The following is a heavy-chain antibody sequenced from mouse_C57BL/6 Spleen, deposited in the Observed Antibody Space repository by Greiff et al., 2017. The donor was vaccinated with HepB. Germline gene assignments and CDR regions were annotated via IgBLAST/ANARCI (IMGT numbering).Heavy chain of an antibody. J-gene: IGHJ1*03. CDR2: IYPGDGDT. D-gene: IGHD1-1*01. CDR1: GYAFSSSW. CDR3: ASPGSSYAHWCFNV. V-gene: IGHV1-82*01. Sequence: VQLQQSGPELVKPGASVKISCKASGYAFSSSWMNWVKQRPGKGLEWIGRIYPGDGDTNYNGKFKGKATLTADKSSSTAYMQLSSLTSEDSAVYFCASPGSSYAHWCFNVWGKGTTVTVAS.